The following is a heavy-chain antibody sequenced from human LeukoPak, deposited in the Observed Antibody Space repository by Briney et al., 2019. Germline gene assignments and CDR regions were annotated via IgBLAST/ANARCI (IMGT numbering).Heavy chain of an antibody. D-gene: IGHD5-12*01. CDR1: GASIRSYY. Sequence: SETLSLTCTVSGASIRSYYWSWIRQPPGKGLEWMGYIDYSGDTNCHPSLKSRVTIAVDTSNKQFSLKLSSVTAADTAVYYCARERARDSGYDWGGLKYYYAMDVWGQGTTVTVSS. V-gene: IGHV4-59*01. J-gene: IGHJ6*02. CDR2: IDYSGDT. CDR3: ARERARDSGYDWGGLKYYYAMDV.